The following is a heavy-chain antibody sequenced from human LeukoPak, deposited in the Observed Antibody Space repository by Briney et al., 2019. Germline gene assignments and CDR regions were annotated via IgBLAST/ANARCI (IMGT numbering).Heavy chain of an antibody. CDR2: ISAYNGNT. Sequence: ASVKVSCEASGYTFTNYGISWVRQAPGQGLEWMGWISAYNGNTNYAQKLQGRVTMTTDTSTSTAYMELRSLRSDDTAVYYCARGGGRIAAAGTPSTKYYYYGMDVWGQGTTVTVSS. J-gene: IGHJ6*02. V-gene: IGHV1-18*01. CDR1: GYTFTNYG. D-gene: IGHD6-13*01. CDR3: ARGGGRIAAAGTPSTKYYYYGMDV.